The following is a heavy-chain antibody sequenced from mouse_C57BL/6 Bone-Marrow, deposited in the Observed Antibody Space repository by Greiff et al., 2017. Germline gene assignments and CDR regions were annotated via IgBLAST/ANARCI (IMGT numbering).Heavy chain of an antibody. V-gene: IGHV5-17*01. CDR2: ISSGSSTI. D-gene: IGHD1-1*01. J-gene: IGHJ4*01. CDR3: ARLTTVVAMDY. CDR1: GFTFSDYG. Sequence: EVKLVESGGGLVKPGGSLKLSCAASGFTFSDYGMHWVRQAPEKGLEWVAYISSGSSTIYYADTVKGRFTISRDNAKNTLFLQMNSLRSEDTAMYYCARLTTVVAMDYWGQGTSVTVAS.